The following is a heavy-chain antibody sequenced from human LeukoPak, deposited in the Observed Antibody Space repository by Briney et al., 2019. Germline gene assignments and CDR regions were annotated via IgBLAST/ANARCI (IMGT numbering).Heavy chain of an antibody. CDR1: GFTFSNYW. CDR3: VSYYYDSSGCY. Sequence: GGSLRLSCAASGFTFSNYWMHWVRQAPGKGLVWVSRINTDGSITTYADSVKGRFTISRDNAKNTLYLQMNTLRAEDTAVYYCVSYYYDSSGCYWGQGALVTVSS. CDR2: INTDGSIT. J-gene: IGHJ4*02. D-gene: IGHD3-22*01. V-gene: IGHV3-74*01.